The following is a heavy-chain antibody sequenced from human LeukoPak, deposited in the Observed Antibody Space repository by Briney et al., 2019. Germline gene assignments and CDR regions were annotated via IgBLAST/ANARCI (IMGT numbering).Heavy chain of an antibody. CDR2: FSGSGGST. J-gene: IGHJ6*02. CDR3: AKDFMITFGGVLSEYYYGMDV. V-gene: IGHV3-23*01. Sequence: PGGSLRLSCAASGFTFSSYAMGWVGQPPGKGLEGFSPFSGSGGSTYYADSVKGRFTISRDNSKNTLYLQMNSLRAEDTAVYYCAKDFMITFGGVLSEYYYGMDVWGQGTTVTVSS. CDR1: GFTFSSYA. D-gene: IGHD3-16*01.